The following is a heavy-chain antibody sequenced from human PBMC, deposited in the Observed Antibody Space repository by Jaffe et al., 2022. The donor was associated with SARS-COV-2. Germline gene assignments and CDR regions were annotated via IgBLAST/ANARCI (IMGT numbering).Heavy chain of an antibody. D-gene: IGHD6-13*01. CDR2: IYPGDSDT. V-gene: IGHV5-51*01. J-gene: IGHJ3*02. CDR3: ARWPDWGDPSIAAAGHAKMAFDI. Sequence: EVQLVQSGAEVKKPGESLKISCKGSGYSFTSYWIGWVRQMPGKGLEWMGIIYPGDSDTRYSPSFQGQVTISADKSISTAYLQWSSLKASDTAMYYCARWPDWGDPSIAAAGHAKMAFDIWGQGTMVTVSS. CDR1: GYSFTSYW.